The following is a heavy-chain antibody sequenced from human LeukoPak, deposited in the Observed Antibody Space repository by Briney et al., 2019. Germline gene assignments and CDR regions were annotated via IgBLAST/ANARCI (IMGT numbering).Heavy chain of an antibody. CDR1: GFTFSSYA. Sequence: PGGSLRPSCAASGFTFSSYAMSWVRQAPGKGLEWVSAISGSGGSTYYADSVKGRFTIFRDNSKNTLYLQMNSLRAEDTAVYYCAKYYGGSYYFDYWGQGTLVTVSS. D-gene: IGHD4-23*01. CDR3: AKYYGGSYYFDY. CDR2: ISGSGGST. J-gene: IGHJ4*02. V-gene: IGHV3-23*01.